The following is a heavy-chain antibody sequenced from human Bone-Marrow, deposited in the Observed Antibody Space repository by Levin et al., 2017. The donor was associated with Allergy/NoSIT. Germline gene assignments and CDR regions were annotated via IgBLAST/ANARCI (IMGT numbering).Heavy chain of an antibody. D-gene: IGHD2-15*01. CDR3: ARGLATCSSATCYKLFDV. Sequence: GGSLRLSCLASGFTFSDYGMHWVRQAPGKGLEWVADIWADGRDRNYAESVKGRFTISRDNSNNSLSLQMNSLRAEDTAVYYCARGLATCSSATCYKLFDVWGLGTLVTDSS. J-gene: IGHJ4*02. CDR2: IWADGRDR. V-gene: IGHV3-33*01. CDR1: GFTFSDYG.